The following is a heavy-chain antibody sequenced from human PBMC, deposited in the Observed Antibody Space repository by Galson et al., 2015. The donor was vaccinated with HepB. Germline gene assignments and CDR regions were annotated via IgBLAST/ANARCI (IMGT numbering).Heavy chain of an antibody. D-gene: IGHD3-16*02. Sequence: SVKVSCKASGYTFTGYYMHWVRQAPGQGLEWMGWINPNSGGTNYAQKFRGWVTMTRDTSISTAYMELSRLRSDDTAVYYCARTEARLRLGELSSLGAFDIWGQGTMVTVSS. CDR3: ARTEARLRLGELSSLGAFDI. CDR2: INPNSGGT. V-gene: IGHV1-2*04. J-gene: IGHJ3*02. CDR1: GYTFTGYY.